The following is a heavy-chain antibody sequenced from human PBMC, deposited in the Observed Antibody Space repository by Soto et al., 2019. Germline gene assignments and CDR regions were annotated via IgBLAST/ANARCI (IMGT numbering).Heavy chain of an antibody. CDR1: GYSISSGYY. CDR2: IYHSGST. Sequence: ETLSLTCAVSGYSISSGYYWGWIRQPPGKGLEWIGSIYHSGSTYYNPSLKSRVTISVDTSKNQFSLKLSSVTAADTAVYYCARGTYYYDSSGHRDAFDIWGKGTMVTVAS. CDR3: ARGTYYYDSSGHRDAFDI. V-gene: IGHV4-38-2*01. J-gene: IGHJ3*02. D-gene: IGHD3-22*01.